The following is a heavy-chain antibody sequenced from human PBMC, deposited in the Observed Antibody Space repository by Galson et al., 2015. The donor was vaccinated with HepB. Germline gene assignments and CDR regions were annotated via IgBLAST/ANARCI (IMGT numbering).Heavy chain of an antibody. CDR3: ARQSSLHGINSGSRPATDDAFDI. D-gene: IGHD1-26*01. Sequence: QSGAEVKKPGESLRISCKGSGYSFTSYWISWVRQMPGKGLEWMGIIYPGDSDTRYSPSFQGQVTISADKSISTAYLQWSSLKASDTAMYYCARQSSLHGINSGSRPATDDAFDIWGQGTMVTVSS. V-gene: IGHV5-51*01. CDR1: GYSFTSYW. CDR2: IYPGDSDT. J-gene: IGHJ3*02.